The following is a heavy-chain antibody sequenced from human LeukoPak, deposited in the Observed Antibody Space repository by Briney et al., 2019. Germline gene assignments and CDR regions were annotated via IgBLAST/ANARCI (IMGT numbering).Heavy chain of an antibody. J-gene: IGHJ6*02. V-gene: IGHV3-66*01. CDR1: GFTVSSNY. CDR2: IYSGGST. CDR3: ASSTSYYYYGMDV. Sequence: GGSLRLSCAASGFTVSSNYMSWVRQAPGKGLEWVSVIYSGGSTYYADSVKGRFTISRDNSKNTLYLQMNSLRAEDTAVYYCASSTSYYYYGMDVWGQGTTVTASS.